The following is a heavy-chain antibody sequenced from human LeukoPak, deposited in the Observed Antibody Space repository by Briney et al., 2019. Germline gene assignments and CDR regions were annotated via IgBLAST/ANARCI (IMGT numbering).Heavy chain of an antibody. V-gene: IGHV4-59*12. D-gene: IGHD2-2*01. CDR1: RGSIRNYY. J-gene: IGHJ5*02. CDR2: VYDSGST. Sequence: SETLSLTCTVARGSIRNYYWSWIRQSPGKGLEWIGYVYDSGSTYYNPSLKSRLTISVDTSKNQFSLSLSSVTAADTAVYYCARSCSSTTCLHWFDPWGQGTLVTVSS. CDR3: ARSCSSTTCLHWFDP.